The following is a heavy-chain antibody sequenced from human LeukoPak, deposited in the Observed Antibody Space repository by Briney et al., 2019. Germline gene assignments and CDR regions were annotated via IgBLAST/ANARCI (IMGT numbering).Heavy chain of an antibody. D-gene: IGHD1-26*01. Sequence: ASVKVSCKASGYTFTGYYMHRVRQAPGQGLEWMGWINPNSGGTNYAQKFQGRVTMTRDTSISTAYMELSRLRSDDTAVYYCARVEGVDSGSNNFDYWGQGTLVTVSS. J-gene: IGHJ4*02. V-gene: IGHV1-2*02. CDR1: GYTFTGYY. CDR3: ARVEGVDSGSNNFDY. CDR2: INPNSGGT.